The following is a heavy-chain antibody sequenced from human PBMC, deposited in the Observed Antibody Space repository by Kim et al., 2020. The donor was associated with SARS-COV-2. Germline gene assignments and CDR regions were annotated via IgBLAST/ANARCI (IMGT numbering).Heavy chain of an antibody. J-gene: IGHJ4*02. D-gene: IGHD3-22*01. CDR1: GFTFSSYA. Sequence: GGSLRLSCAASGFTFSSYAMSWVRQAPGKGLEWVSAISGSGGSTYYADSVKGRFTISRDNSKNTLYLQMNSLRAEDTAVYYCAKDFYYYDSSGSVFDYWGQGTLVTVSS. V-gene: IGHV3-23*01. CDR2: ISGSGGST. CDR3: AKDFYYYDSSGSVFDY.